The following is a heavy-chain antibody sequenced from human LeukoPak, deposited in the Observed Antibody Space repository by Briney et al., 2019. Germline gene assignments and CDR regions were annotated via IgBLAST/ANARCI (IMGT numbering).Heavy chain of an antibody. J-gene: IGHJ4*02. V-gene: IGHV3-30*03. CDR1: GFTFSSYG. CDR2: ISYDGSNK. D-gene: IGHD6-19*01. CDR3: AREDSSGWYYFDY. Sequence: GRSLRLSCAASGFTFSSYGMHWVRQAPGKGLEWVAVISYDGSNKYYADSVKGRFTISRDNSKNTLYLQMNSLRAEDMAVYYCAREDSSGWYYFDYWGQGTLVTVSS.